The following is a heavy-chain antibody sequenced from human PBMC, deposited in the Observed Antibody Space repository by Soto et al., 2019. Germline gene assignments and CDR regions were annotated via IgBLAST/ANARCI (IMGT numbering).Heavy chain of an antibody. CDR1: GYNFTTFG. D-gene: IGHD3-22*01. CDR3: ARESTVITLIKRGWLEP. CDR2: ISAFNGNT. V-gene: IGHV1-18*04. Sequence: QAQLVQSGAEVKKPGASVRLSCKASGYNFTTFGISWVRQAPGQGLEWLGWISAFNGNTKYAQNFQGRVSMTTDTPTSTGYMALRSLRADDTAVYYCARESTVITLIKRGWLEPWGKGTLVTVSS. J-gene: IGHJ5*02.